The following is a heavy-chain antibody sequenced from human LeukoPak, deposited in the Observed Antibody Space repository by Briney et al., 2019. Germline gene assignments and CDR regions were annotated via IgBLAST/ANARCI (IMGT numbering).Heavy chain of an antibody. D-gene: IGHD3-3*01. J-gene: IGHJ6*02. CDR3: AEDGGKRYYYGFDV. Sequence: GRSLRLSCAASGFTFSSYAMHWVRQAPGKGLEWVSSISSSSSYIYYADSVKGRFTISRDNAKNSLYLQMNSLRAEDTAVYYWAEDGGKRYYYGFDVWGQGTTVTVSS. V-gene: IGHV3-21*01. CDR2: ISSSSSYI. CDR1: GFTFSSYA.